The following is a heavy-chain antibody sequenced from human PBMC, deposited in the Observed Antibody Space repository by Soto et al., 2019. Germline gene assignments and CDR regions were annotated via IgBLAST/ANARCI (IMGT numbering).Heavy chain of an antibody. Sequence: SETLSLTCTVSGGSISSGDYYWSWIRQPPGKGLEWIGYIYYSGSTYYNPSLKSRVTISVDTSKNQFSLKLTSVTAADTAVYFCARKTIIYSDSSSWFDPWGQGALVTVSS. J-gene: IGHJ5*02. D-gene: IGHD3-22*01. CDR3: ARKTIIYSDSSSWFDP. CDR1: GGSISSGDYY. V-gene: IGHV4-30-4*01. CDR2: IYYSGST.